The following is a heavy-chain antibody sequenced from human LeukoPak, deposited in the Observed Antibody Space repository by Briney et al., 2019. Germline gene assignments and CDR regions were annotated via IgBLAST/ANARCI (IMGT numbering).Heavy chain of an antibody. CDR1: GFTFSGYG. D-gene: IGHD1-26*01. Sequence: GGSLRLSCAASGFTFSGYGMHWVRQAPGKGLEWVAYIRNDGSNKYYADSVRDRFTISRDNSKNTFYLQMNSLRAEDTAVYYCAKGGGGSGSYFDYWGQGTLVTVSS. CDR3: AKGGGGSGSYFDY. CDR2: IRNDGSNK. V-gene: IGHV3-30*02. J-gene: IGHJ4*02.